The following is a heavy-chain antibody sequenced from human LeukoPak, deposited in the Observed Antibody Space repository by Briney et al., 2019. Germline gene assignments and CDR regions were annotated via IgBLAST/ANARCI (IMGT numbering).Heavy chain of an antibody. CDR1: GGSISSSSYY. J-gene: IGHJ6*03. Sequence: LSLTCTVSGGSISSSSYYWGWIRQAPGKGLEWISYITNIDSSKKYADSVKGRFTISRDNAKKSLFLQLNSLRAEDTAVYYCAKDYGPLELYYYYMDVWGKGTTVTVSS. CDR2: ITNIDSSK. CDR3: AKDYGPLELYYYYMDV. D-gene: IGHD1-26*01. V-gene: IGHV3-11*04.